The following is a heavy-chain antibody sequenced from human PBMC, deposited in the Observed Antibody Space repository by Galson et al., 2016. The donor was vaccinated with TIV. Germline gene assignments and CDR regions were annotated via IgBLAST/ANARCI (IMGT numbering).Heavy chain of an antibody. Sequence: SETLSLTCTVSGVSINTYYWTWIRQPPGKGLEWIGFIYYSETTNYNPSLESRATISGDTSKNQFSRNLSSVTAADTAVYYCARMYYDILGYQGLDVWGQGTTVTVSS. V-gene: IGHV4-59*01. CDR3: ARMYYDILGYQGLDV. D-gene: IGHD3-9*01. CDR2: IYYSETT. CDR1: GVSINTYY. J-gene: IGHJ6*02.